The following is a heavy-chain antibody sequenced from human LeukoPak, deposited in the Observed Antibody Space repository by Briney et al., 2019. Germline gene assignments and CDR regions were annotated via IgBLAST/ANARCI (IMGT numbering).Heavy chain of an antibody. J-gene: IGHJ4*02. CDR1: GITLSNYG. Sequence: GGSLRLSCAVSGITLSNYGMSWVRQAPGKGLEWVAGLSGSGGGTNYADSVQGRFTISRDNPKDTLYLQMNSLRAEDTAVYFCAKRGVVIRVFLVGFHKEAYYFDSWGQGALVTVSS. CDR3: AKRGVVIRVFLVGFHKEAYYFDS. V-gene: IGHV3-23*01. D-gene: IGHD3-10*01. CDR2: LSGSGGGT.